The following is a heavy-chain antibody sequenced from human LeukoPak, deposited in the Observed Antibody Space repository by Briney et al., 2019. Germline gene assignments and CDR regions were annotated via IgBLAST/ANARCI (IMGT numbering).Heavy chain of an antibody. V-gene: IGHV7-4-1*02. CDR3: AREILRFDI. Sequence: GASVKVSCKASGYSFNSQGMNWVRQAPGQGLEWMGWINTDSGNPTYAQGFTGRFVFSLDSSVSTAYLQISNLMPEDTAKYYCAREILRFDIWGQGAMVIVSS. J-gene: IGHJ3*02. CDR1: GYSFNSQG. CDR2: INTDSGNP.